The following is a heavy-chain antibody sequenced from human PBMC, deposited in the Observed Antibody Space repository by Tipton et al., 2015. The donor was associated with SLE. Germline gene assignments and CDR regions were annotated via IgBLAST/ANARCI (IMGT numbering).Heavy chain of an antibody. CDR2: IYYTGNT. J-gene: IGHJ4*02. D-gene: IGHD5-18*01. Sequence: TLSLTCTVSGESISSGNHFWSWIRQHPGKGLEWIGYIYYTGNTYYNPSLKSRVTISVDTSKNQFSLRLSSVTAADTAVYYCAIGSYGTCDYWGQETLVTVSA. CDR1: GESISSGNHF. V-gene: IGHV4-31*03. CDR3: AIGSYGTCDY.